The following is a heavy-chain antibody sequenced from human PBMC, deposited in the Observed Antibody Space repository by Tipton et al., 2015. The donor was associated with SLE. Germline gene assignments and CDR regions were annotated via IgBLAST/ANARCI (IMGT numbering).Heavy chain of an antibody. CDR2: IYYSGST. V-gene: IGHV4-61*01. Sequence: LRLSCTVSIGPISSTNYYWSWIRQPPGKGLEWIGYIYYSGSTNYNPSLKSRVTISVDTSKNQFSLKLSSVTAADTAVYYCAREKGDAYPNLVAFDIWGQGTMVTVSS. D-gene: IGHD3-16*01. CDR1: IGPISSTNYY. J-gene: IGHJ3*02. CDR3: AREKGDAYPNLVAFDI.